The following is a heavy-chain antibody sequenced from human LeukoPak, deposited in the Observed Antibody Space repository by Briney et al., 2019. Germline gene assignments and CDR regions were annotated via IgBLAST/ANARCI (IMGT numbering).Heavy chain of an antibody. J-gene: IGHJ4*02. D-gene: IGHD2/OR15-2a*01. CDR1: GGSISSYY. CDR2: IYYSGST. CDR3: ARGENRAEFDY. V-gene: IGHV4-59*01. Sequence: SETLSLTCTVSGGSISSYYWSWIRQPPGKGLEWIGYIYYSGSTNYNPSLKSRVTISVETSKNQCSLKLSSVTTADTAVYYCARGENRAEFDYWGQGTLVTVSS.